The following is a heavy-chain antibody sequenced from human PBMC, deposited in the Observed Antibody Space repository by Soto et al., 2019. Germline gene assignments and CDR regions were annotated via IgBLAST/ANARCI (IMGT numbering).Heavy chain of an antibody. V-gene: IGHV3-23*01. D-gene: IGHD2-15*01. CDR2: ISGSGGST. J-gene: IGHJ4*02. CDR3: AKAGNIVVVVAPDY. CDR1: GFTFSSYA. Sequence: EVQLLESGGGLVQPGGSLRLSCAASGFTFSSYAMSCVRQAPGKGLEWGSAISGSGGSTYYADSVKGRFTISRDNSKNTLYLQMNSLRAEDTAVYYCAKAGNIVVVVAPDYWGQGTLVTVSS.